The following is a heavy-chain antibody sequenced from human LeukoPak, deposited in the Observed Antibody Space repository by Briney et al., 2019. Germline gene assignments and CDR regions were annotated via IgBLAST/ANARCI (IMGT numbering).Heavy chain of an antibody. J-gene: IGHJ6*02. CDR2: IIPIFGTA. Sequence: ASVKVSCKASGGTFSNYAISWVRQAPGQGLEWMGGIIPIFGTANYAQKFQGRVTITADESTSTAYMELSSLRSEDTAVYYCASNLEAVAGRPLVLNYYYYGMDVWGQGTTVTVSS. CDR1: GGTFSNYA. CDR3: ASNLEAVAGRPLVLNYYYYGMDV. V-gene: IGHV1-69*13. D-gene: IGHD6-19*01.